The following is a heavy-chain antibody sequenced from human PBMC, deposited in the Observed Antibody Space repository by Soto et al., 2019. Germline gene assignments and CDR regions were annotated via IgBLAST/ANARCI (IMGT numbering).Heavy chain of an antibody. D-gene: IGHD2-8*01. J-gene: IGHJ6*02. V-gene: IGHV3-30*18. CDR3: AKDSNGYAYYYGMDV. CDR1: GFTFSSYG. Sequence: GGSLRLSCGASGFTFSSYGMHWVRQAPGKGLEWVAVISYDGSNKYYADSVKGRFTISRDNSKNTLYLQMNSLRAEDTAVYYCAKDSNGYAYYYGMDVWGQGTTVTVSS. CDR2: ISYDGSNK.